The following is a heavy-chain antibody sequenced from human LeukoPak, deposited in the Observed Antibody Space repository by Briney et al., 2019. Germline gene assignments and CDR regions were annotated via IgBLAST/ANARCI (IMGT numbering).Heavy chain of an antibody. Sequence: ASVKVSCKASGGTFSSYAISWVRRAPGQGLEWMGGIIPIFGTANYAQKFQGRVTITTDESTSTAYMELSGLRSEDTAVYYCARDSRDGYSFDYWGQGTLVTVSS. D-gene: IGHD5-24*01. J-gene: IGHJ4*02. CDR3: ARDSRDGYSFDY. CDR1: GGTFSSYA. CDR2: IIPIFGTA. V-gene: IGHV1-69*05.